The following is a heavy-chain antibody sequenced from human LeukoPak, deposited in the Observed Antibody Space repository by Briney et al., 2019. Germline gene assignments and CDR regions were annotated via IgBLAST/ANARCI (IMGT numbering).Heavy chain of an antibody. CDR3: AKDFKAVAGGMDV. J-gene: IGHJ6*02. CDR2: ISGNGGSI. Sequence: GGSLRLSCAASGFTFDDYAMHWVRQAPGKGLEWVSGISGNGGSIGYADSVKGRFTISRDNAKNSLYLQMNSLRAEDTALYYCAKDFKAVAGGMDVWGQGTTVTVSS. CDR1: GFTFDDYA. V-gene: IGHV3-9*01. D-gene: IGHD6-19*01.